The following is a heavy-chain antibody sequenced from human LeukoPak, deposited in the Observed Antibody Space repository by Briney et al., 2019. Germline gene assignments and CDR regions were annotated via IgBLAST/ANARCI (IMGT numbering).Heavy chain of an antibody. Sequence: PSETLSLTCTVSGGSISSSSYYWGWIRQPPGKGLEWIGSIYYSGSTYYNPSLKSRVTISVDTSKNQFSLKLSSVTAADTAVYYCARDGGPIAVAGMWYYYYMDVWGKGTTVTVSS. V-gene: IGHV4-39*07. CDR2: IYYSGST. CDR3: ARDGGPIAVAGMWYYYYMDV. D-gene: IGHD6-19*01. CDR1: GGSISSSSYY. J-gene: IGHJ6*03.